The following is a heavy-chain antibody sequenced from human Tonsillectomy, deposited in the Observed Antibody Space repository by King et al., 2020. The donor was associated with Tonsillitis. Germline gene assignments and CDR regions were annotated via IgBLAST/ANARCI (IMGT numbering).Heavy chain of an antibody. CDR3: AIVDRIGIEREWYFVL. CDR1: GFTFSSYS. Sequence: VQLVESGGGLVKPGGSLRLSCAASGFTFSSYSMNWVRQAPGRGLEWVSSISTSSSYIYQADSMKGRFTISRDNAKNSLYLQMNSLRAEDTAVYYCAIVDRIGIEREWYFVLWGRGTLVTVSS. CDR2: ISTSSSYI. D-gene: IGHD3-22*01. J-gene: IGHJ2*01. V-gene: IGHV3-21*01.